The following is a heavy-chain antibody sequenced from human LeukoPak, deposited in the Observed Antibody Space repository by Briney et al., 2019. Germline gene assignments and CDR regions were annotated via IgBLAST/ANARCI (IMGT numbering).Heavy chain of an antibody. V-gene: IGHV3-48*03. D-gene: IGHD3-22*01. J-gene: IGHJ4*02. Sequence: GGSLRLSCAASGFTFSSYEMNWVRQAPGKGLEWLSYINSRGSSIYYADSVKGRFTISRDNAKNSLYLQMNSLRAEDTAVYYCARGGRYYDSSGYLKSGLDYWGQGTLVTVSS. CDR1: GFTFSSYE. CDR2: INSRGSSI. CDR3: ARGGRYYDSSGYLKSGLDY.